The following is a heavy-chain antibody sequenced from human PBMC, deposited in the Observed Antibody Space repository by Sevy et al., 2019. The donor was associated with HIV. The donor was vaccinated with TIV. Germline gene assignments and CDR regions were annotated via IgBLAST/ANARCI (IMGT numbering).Heavy chain of an antibody. Sequence: ASVKVSCKASADTFSSYAINWVRQAPGQGLEWMGGIIPSFGTTKYGQRFQGRVTITAVESTSTAYMKLSSLRSEDSALFYCARGGIGDYSKYFEYWGQGTLVTVSS. J-gene: IGHJ4*02. CDR1: ADTFSSYA. V-gene: IGHV1-69*13. D-gene: IGHD4-4*01. CDR3: ARGGIGDYSKYFEY. CDR2: IIPSFGTT.